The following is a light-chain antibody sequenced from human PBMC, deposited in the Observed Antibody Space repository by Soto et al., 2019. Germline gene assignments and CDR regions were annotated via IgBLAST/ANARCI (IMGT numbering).Light chain of an antibody. CDR1: QGISSY. V-gene: IGKV1-9*01. CDR2: AAS. CDR3: QQYDSFSVT. J-gene: IGKJ4*02. Sequence: IQLTQSPSSLSASVGDRVTITCRASQGISSYLAWYQQKPGKAPKLLIYAASTLQSGVPSRFSGSGSGTDFTLTISSLQPEDFATYYCQQYDSFSVTFGGGTKVDIK.